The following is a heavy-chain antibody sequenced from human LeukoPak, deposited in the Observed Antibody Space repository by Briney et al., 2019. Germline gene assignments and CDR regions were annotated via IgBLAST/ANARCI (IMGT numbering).Heavy chain of an antibody. D-gene: IGHD5-18*01. CDR3: ARSPRYGLSIYYYYGMDV. V-gene: IGHV1-2*02. CDR1: GYTFTGYY. J-gene: IGHJ6*02. Sequence: ASVKVSCKASGYTFTGYYMHWVRQAPGQGLEWMGWINPNSGGTNYAQKFQGRVTMTRDTSISTAYMELSRLRSDDTAVYYCARSPRYGLSIYYYYGMDVWGQGTTVTVSS. CDR2: INPNSGGT.